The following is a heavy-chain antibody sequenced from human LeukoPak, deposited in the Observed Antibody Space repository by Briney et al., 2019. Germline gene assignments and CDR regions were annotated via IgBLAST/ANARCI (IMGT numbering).Heavy chain of an antibody. J-gene: IGHJ4*02. CDR3: AKEGDYDFWSGSSFAY. CDR2: ISGSGGST. D-gene: IGHD3-3*01. V-gene: IGHV3-23*01. Sequence: GGSLRLSCAASGFTFSSYAMSWVRQAPGKGLEGVSAISGSGGSTYYADSVKGRFTISRDNSKNTLYLQMNSLRAEDTAVYYCAKEGDYDFWSGSSFAYWGQGTLVTVSS. CDR1: GFTFSSYA.